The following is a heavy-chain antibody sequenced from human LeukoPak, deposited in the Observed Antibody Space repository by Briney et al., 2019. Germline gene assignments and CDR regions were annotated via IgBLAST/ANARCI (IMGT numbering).Heavy chain of an antibody. Sequence: PGGSLRPSCAVSGFTFSHYWMHWVRQAPGKGLVWVSRINSDGSTTGYADSVKGRFTISRDNAKNTLYLQMNSLRAEDTAVYYCAREYSTIDVWGQGTTVTVSS. CDR3: AREYSTIDV. D-gene: IGHD5/OR15-5a*01. CDR2: INSDGSTT. V-gene: IGHV3-74*01. CDR1: GFTFSHYW. J-gene: IGHJ6*02.